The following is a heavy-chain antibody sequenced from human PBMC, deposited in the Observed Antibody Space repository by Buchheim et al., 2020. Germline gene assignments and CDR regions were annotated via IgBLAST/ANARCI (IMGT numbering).Heavy chain of an antibody. Sequence: EVQLVESGGALVQSGGSLRLSCAASGFTFSSFWMHWVRQAPGKGLVWVSRINSDGSSITYADSVKGRFTISRDNAKNTLYLQMNSLRAEDTAVYYCAAGGYSGYDSLDYWGQGTL. D-gene: IGHD5-12*01. CDR2: INSDGSSI. CDR1: GFTFSSFW. J-gene: IGHJ4*02. CDR3: AAGGYSGYDSLDY. V-gene: IGHV3-74*01.